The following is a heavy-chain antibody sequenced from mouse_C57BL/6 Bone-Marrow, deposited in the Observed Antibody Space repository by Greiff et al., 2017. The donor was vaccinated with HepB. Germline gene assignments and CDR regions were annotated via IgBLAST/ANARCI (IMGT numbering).Heavy chain of an antibody. CDR1: GFTFSDYG. CDR2: ISSGSSTI. CDR3: ARTPYYYGSSYLYYFDY. J-gene: IGHJ2*01. V-gene: IGHV5-17*01. D-gene: IGHD1-1*01. Sequence: EVQRVESGGGLVKPGGSLKLSCAASGFTFSDYGMHWVRQAPEKGLEWVAYISSGSSTIYYADTVKGRFTISRDNAKNNLFLQMTSLRSEDTAMYYCARTPYYYGSSYLYYFDYWGQGTTLTVSS.